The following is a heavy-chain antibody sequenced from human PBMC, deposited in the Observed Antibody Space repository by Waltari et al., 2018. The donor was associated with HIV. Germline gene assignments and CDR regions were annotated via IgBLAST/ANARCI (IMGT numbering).Heavy chain of an antibody. CDR3: ARTPYDTSGYCFDY. V-gene: IGHV3-33*01. Sequence: QVQLVESGGGVVQPGRSLRLSCAASGFTFSSYGMHWVRQAPGKGLEWLAVVWDDGKNKDYADSVKGRFTVSRDNSKNTLFLQMNSLRVDDTAVYYCARTPYDTSGYCFDYWGQGTLVTVSS. CDR1: GFTFSSYG. D-gene: IGHD3-22*01. J-gene: IGHJ4*02. CDR2: VWDDGKNK.